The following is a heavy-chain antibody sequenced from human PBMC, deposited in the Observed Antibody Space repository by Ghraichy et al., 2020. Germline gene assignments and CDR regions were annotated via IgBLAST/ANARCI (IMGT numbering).Heavy chain of an antibody. CDR1: EFSFSSSC. V-gene: IGHV3-7*03. Sequence: GGSLRLSCAASEFSFSSSCMSWVRQAPGKGLEWVANIKEDGTVPYYVDSVKGRFTISRDNAKKSLYLQMNNLRDEDTAVYYCARAKAGGATDRWGQGTLVTVSS. J-gene: IGHJ5*02. CDR3: ARAKAGGATDR. D-gene: IGHD1-26*01. CDR2: IKEDGTVP.